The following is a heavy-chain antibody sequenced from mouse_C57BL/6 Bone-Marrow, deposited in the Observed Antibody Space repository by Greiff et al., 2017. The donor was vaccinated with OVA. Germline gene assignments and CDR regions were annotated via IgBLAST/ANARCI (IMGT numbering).Heavy chain of an antibody. CDR2: ISSGGSYT. CDR3: ARRGGFDY. J-gene: IGHJ2*01. V-gene: IGHV5-6*02. CDR1: GFTFSSYG. Sequence: VKLMESGGDLVKPGGSLKLSCAASGFTFSSYGMSWVRQTPDKRLEWVATISSGGSYTYYPDSVKGRFTISRDNAKNTLYLQMSSLKSEDTAMYYCARRGGFDYWGQGTTLTVSS.